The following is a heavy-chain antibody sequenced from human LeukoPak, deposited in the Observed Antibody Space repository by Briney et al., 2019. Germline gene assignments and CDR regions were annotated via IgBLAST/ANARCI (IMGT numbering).Heavy chain of an antibody. Sequence: TASETLSLTCTVSGGSLSSGGYYWSWIRQHPGKGLEWIGFIYYSGSTYSNPSLKRRVTISVETSKNQFSLNLSSVTAADTAVYYCARYCSSTNCYKGGFDPWGQGTLVTVSS. CDR3: ARYCSSTNCYKGGFDP. V-gene: IGHV4-31*03. J-gene: IGHJ5*02. D-gene: IGHD2-2*02. CDR1: GGSLSSGGYY. CDR2: IYYSGST.